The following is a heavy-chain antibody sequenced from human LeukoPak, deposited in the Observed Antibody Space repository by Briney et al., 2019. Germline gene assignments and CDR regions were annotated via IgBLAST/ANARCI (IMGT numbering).Heavy chain of an antibody. V-gene: IGHV3-11*06. D-gene: IGHD3-10*01. CDR1: GFTFSDYY. CDR2: ISSSSSYT. J-gene: IGHJ4*02. CDR3: AREGVELLWFGELLFGPIDC. Sequence: GGSLRLSCAASGFTFSDYYMSWTRQAPGKGLEWVSYISSSSSYTNYADSVKGRFTISRDNAKNSLYLQMNSLRAEDTAVYYCAREGVELLWFGELLFGPIDCWGQGTLVTVSS.